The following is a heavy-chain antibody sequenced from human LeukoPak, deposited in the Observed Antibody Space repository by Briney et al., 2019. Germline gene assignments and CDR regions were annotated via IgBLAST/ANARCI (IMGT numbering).Heavy chain of an antibody. Sequence: SETLSLTCTVSGGSISSYYWSWIRQPPGKGLEWIGYIYYSGSTNYNPSLKSRVTISVDTSKNQFSLKLRSVTAADTAVYYCASQGYCSGGSCPLFDPWGQGTLVTVSS. V-gene: IGHV4-59*08. D-gene: IGHD2-15*01. CDR2: IYYSGST. CDR3: ASQGYCSGGSCPLFDP. J-gene: IGHJ5*02. CDR1: GGSISSYY.